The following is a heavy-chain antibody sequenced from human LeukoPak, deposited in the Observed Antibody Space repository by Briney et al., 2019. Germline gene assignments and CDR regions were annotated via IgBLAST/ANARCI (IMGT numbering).Heavy chain of an antibody. V-gene: IGHV1-2*04. Sequence: ASVKVSCKASGYTFTGYYMHWVRQAPGQGLEWMGWINPNSGGTNYAQKFQGWVTMTRDTSISTAYMELSRLRSDDTAVYYCARGRLAAAGTFDYWGQGTLVTVSS. D-gene: IGHD6-13*01. CDR2: INPNSGGT. CDR1: GYTFTGYY. CDR3: ARGRLAAAGTFDY. J-gene: IGHJ4*02.